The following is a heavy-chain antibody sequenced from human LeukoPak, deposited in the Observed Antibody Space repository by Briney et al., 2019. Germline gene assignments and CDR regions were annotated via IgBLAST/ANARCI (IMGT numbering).Heavy chain of an antibody. Sequence: PGGSLRLSCAVSGFTFSSYWMTWVRQAPGKGLEWVANIKEDGSEKNYMDSVKGRFTISRDNAKNSLDLQMSSLRAEDTAVYYCAKVTMGDVWFDPWGQRTLVTVSS. CDR2: IKEDGSEK. CDR3: AKVTMGDVWFDP. D-gene: IGHD3-16*01. V-gene: IGHV3-7*01. CDR1: GFTFSSYW. J-gene: IGHJ5*02.